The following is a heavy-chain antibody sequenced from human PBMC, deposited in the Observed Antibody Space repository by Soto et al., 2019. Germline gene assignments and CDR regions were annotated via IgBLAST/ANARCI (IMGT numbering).Heavy chain of an antibody. J-gene: IGHJ6*02. V-gene: IGHV3-7*03. Sequence: GGSLRLSCAASGFTFSSYWMSWVRQAPGKGLEWVANIKQDGSEKYYVDSVKGRFTISRDNAKNSLYLQMNSLRAEDTAVYYCARDRFVSWYYGMDVWGQGTTVTVSS. CDR3: ARDRFVSWYYGMDV. CDR2: IKQDGSEK. D-gene: IGHD3-3*01. CDR1: GFTFSSYW.